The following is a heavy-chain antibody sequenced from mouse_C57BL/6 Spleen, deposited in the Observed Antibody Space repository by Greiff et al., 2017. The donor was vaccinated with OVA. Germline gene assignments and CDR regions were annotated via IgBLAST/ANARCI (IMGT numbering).Heavy chain of an antibody. J-gene: IGHJ2*01. D-gene: IGHD2-3*01. CDR2: IWSGGST. Sequence: VKLVESGPGLVQPSQSLSITCTVSGFSLTSYGVHWVRQSPGKGLEWLGVIWSGGSTDYNAAFISRLSISKDNSKSQVFFKMNSLQADDTAIYYCARKGDGYLYYFDYWGQGTTLTVSS. V-gene: IGHV2-2*01. CDR3: ARKGDGYLYYFDY. CDR1: GFSLTSYG.